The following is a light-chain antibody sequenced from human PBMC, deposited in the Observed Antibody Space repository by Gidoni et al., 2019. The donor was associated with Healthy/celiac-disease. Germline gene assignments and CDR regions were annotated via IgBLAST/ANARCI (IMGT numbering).Light chain of an antibody. CDR3: HQSYSTQWT. J-gene: IGKJ1*01. CDR1: QSISSY. V-gene: IGKV1-39*01. CDR2: VAS. Sequence: DIQMTQSPSSLSASVGDRVTITCRASQSISSYLNWYQQKPGKAPKFLIYVASSLQSGVPSRFSGSGSGTDFTLTISSLQPEDFATYYCHQSYSTQWTFGQGTRVEIK.